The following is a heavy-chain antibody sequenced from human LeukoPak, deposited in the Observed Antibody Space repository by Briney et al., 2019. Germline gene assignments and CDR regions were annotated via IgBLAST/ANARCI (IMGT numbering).Heavy chain of an antibody. D-gene: IGHD3-9*01. Sequence: PGRSLRLSCAASGFTFSTYGVHWVRQAPGKGLEWVAVISYDGSKKYYADSVKGRFTISRDNSKNTLYLQMNSLRAEDTAVYYCAKDLYDLLIKAPVDYYGMDVWGQGTTVTVSS. CDR3: AKDLYDLLIKAPVDYYGMDV. CDR1: GFTFSTYG. CDR2: ISYDGSKK. J-gene: IGHJ6*02. V-gene: IGHV3-30*18.